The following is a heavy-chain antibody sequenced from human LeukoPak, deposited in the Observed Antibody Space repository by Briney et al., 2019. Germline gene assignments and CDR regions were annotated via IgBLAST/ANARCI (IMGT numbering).Heavy chain of an antibody. J-gene: IGHJ4*02. Sequence: SETLSLTCTVSGGSISSYYWSWIRQPPGKGLEWIGYIYYSGSTNYHPSLKSRVTISVDTSKNQFSLKLSSVTAADTAVYYCARGAVWFGESPFDYWGQGTLVTVSS. CDR3: ARGAVWFGESPFDY. V-gene: IGHV4-59*08. CDR2: IYYSGST. D-gene: IGHD3-10*01. CDR1: GGSISSYY.